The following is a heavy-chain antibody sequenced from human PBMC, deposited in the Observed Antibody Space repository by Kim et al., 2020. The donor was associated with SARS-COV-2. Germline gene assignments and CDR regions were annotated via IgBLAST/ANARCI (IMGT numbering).Heavy chain of an antibody. D-gene: IGHD5-18*01. V-gene: IGHV4-34*01. CDR1: GGSFSGYY. J-gene: IGHJ2*01. Sequence: SETLSLTCAVYGGSFSGYYWSWIRQPPGKGLEWIGEINHSGSTNYNPSLKSRVTISVDTSKNQFSLKLSSVTAADTAVYYCARGRGYSYGKYFDLWGRGTLVTVSS. CDR3: ARGRGYSYGKYFDL. CDR2: INHSGST.